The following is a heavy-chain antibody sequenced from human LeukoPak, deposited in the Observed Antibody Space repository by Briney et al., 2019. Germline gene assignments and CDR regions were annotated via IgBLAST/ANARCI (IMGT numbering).Heavy chain of an antibody. CDR2: INPNSGGT. J-gene: IGHJ6*03. D-gene: IGHD1-1*01. V-gene: IGHV1-2*02. Sequence: DSVKVSCKASGYTFTGYYMRWVRQAPGQGLEWMGWINPNSGGTNYAQKFQGRVTMTRDTSISTAYMELSRLRSDDTAVYYCARGYRTEYYYYYMDVWGKGTTVTVSS. CDR1: GYTFTGYY. CDR3: ARGYRTEYYYYYMDV.